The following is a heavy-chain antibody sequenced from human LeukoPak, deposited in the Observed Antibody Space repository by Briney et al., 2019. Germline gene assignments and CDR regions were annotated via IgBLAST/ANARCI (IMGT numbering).Heavy chain of an antibody. V-gene: IGHV4-39*01. D-gene: IGHD3/OR15-3a*01. CDR1: GVSISSSNSY. J-gene: IGHJ4*02. Sequence: KTSETLSLTCTVSGVSISSSNSYWGWIRQPPGKGLEWIGSIYYTGNTYYNASLKSRVTISIDTSKNQISLRLTSATAADTAMYYCARQTGSGLFTLPGGQGTLVTVSS. CDR3: ARQTGSGLFTLP. CDR2: IYYTGNT.